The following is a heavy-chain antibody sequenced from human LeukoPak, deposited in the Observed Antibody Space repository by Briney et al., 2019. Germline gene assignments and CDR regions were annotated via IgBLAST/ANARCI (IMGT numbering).Heavy chain of an antibody. V-gene: IGHV3-64D*09. J-gene: IGHJ4*02. CDR3: VKGSEAYCDSKSDY. Sequence: TGGSLRLSCSASGFTFSSYAMHWVRQAPGNGLEYVSAISSNGGTIYYADSAKGRFTISSDNSKNTLYLQMSSLRVEDTAVYYCVKGSEAYCDSKSDYWGQGTLVTVSS. D-gene: IGHD3-22*01. CDR2: ISSNGGTI. CDR1: GFTFSSYA.